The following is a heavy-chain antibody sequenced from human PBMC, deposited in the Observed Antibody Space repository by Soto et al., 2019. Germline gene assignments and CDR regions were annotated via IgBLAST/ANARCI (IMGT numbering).Heavy chain of an antibody. Sequence: SETVSLTCTVSGVSISSGGYYCSWFRQRPWKGLEWIGYIYYSGSTYYNPSLKSRVTISVDTYKNQFSLKLSSVTAADTAVYYCARAQTYYHGSGSLFHPWGRATLVTVSS. CDR2: IYYSGST. V-gene: IGHV4-31*03. CDR1: GVSISSGGYY. J-gene: IGHJ5*02. CDR3: ARAQTYYHGSGSLFHP. D-gene: IGHD3-10*01.